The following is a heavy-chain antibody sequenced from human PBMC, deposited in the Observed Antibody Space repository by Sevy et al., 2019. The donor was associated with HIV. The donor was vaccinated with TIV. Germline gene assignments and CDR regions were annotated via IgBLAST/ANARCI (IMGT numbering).Heavy chain of an antibody. V-gene: IGHV3-48*02. CDR3: ARDVDTPFVRSFDS. CDR1: GLTFSSHS. J-gene: IGHJ4*02. Sequence: GGSLRLSCVVSGLTFSSHSMNWVRQAPGKGLEWLAYISSSSRTIYYADSVEGRFTISRDNDKKSVFLQMNNLRDEDSATYYCARDVDTPFVRSFDSWGQGTLVTVYS. D-gene: IGHD5-18*01. CDR2: ISSSSRTI.